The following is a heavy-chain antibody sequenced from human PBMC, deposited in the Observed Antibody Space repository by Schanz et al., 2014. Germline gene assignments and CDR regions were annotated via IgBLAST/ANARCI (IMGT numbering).Heavy chain of an antibody. D-gene: IGHD5-12*01. CDR1: GFTFSSYS. Sequence: EVQLLESGGGLVQPGGSLRLSCAASGFTFSSYSMNWVRQAPGKGLEWVSAMNESHSTIYYADSVRGRFTISRDNAENTLFLQMNSLRAEDTAVYYCARKVVATIGGYYDNWGQGTLVTVSS. CDR3: ARKVVATIGGYYDN. V-gene: IGHV3-23*01. J-gene: IGHJ4*02. CDR2: MNESHSTI.